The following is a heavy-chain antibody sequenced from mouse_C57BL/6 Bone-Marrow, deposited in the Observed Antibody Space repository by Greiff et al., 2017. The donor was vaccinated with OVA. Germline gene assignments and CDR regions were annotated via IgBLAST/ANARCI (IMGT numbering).Heavy chain of an antibody. CDR1: GFTFSSYG. J-gene: IGHJ4*01. CDR3: AGTVVATPYYYAMDY. V-gene: IGHV5-6*02. Sequence: DVKLVESGGDLVKPGGSLKLSCAASGFTFSSYGMSWVRQTPDKRLEWVATISSGGSYTYYPDSVKGRFTISRDTARNTLYLQLSSLKSEDTAMYYCAGTVVATPYYYAMDYWGQGTSVTVSS. CDR2: ISSGGSYT. D-gene: IGHD1-1*01.